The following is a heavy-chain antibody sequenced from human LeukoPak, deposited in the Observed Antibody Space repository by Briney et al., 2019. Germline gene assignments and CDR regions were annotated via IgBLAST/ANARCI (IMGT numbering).Heavy chain of an antibody. V-gene: IGHV1-69*04. CDR3: ARVGRYNWNDGYWFDP. Sequence: GASVKVSCKASGGTFISYAISWVRQAPGQGLEWMGRIIPIFGIANYAQKFQGRVTITADKSTSTAYMELSSLRSEDTAVYYCARVGRYNWNDGYWFDPWGQGTLVTVSS. J-gene: IGHJ5*02. D-gene: IGHD1-20*01. CDR2: IIPIFGIA. CDR1: GGTFISYA.